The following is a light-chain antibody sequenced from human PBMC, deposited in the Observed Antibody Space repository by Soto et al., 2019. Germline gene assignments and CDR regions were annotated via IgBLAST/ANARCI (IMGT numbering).Light chain of an antibody. CDR1: SSDVGGHNY. Sequence: QSVLTQPRSVSGSPGQSVTISCTGTSSDVGGHNYVSWYQQHPGKAPKLMISSISKRSSGVPDRFSGSKSGNTASPTISGLQAEDEADYYCCSYAGSYNYVFGTGTKVTVL. CDR2: SIS. CDR3: CSYAGSYNYV. J-gene: IGLJ1*01. V-gene: IGLV2-11*01.